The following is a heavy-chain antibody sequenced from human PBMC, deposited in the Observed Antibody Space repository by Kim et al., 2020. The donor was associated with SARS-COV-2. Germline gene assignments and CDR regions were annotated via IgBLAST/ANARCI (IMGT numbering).Heavy chain of an antibody. D-gene: IGHD4-4*01. CDR1: GVSISSYY. V-gene: IGHV4-59*01. CDR2: IYYSGST. Sequence: SETLSLTCTVSGVSISSYYWSWIRQPPGKGLEWIGYIYYSGSTNYNPSLKSRVTISVDTSKNQFSLKLSSVTAAVTAVYYCARLMTTVTENWFDPWGQGTQVTVSS. J-gene: IGHJ5*02. CDR3: ARLMTTVTENWFDP.